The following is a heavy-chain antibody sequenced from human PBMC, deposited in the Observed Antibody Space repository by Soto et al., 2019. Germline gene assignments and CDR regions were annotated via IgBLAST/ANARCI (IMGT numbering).Heavy chain of an antibody. V-gene: IGHV3-30-3*01. Sequence: PGGSLRLSCAASGFTFSSYAMHWVRQAPGKGLEWVADISYDGSNKYYADSVKGRFTISRDNSKNTLYLQMNSLRAEDTAVYYCARPGGAGKNNYDFWSGYYYGGPNYYYYYYMDVWGKGTTVTVSS. CDR1: GFTFSSYA. CDR3: ARPGGAGKNNYDFWSGYYYGGPNYYYYYYMDV. CDR2: ISYDGSNK. D-gene: IGHD3-3*01. J-gene: IGHJ6*03.